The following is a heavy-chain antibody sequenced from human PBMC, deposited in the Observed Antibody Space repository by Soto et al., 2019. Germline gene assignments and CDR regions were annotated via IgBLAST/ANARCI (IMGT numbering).Heavy chain of an antibody. CDR3: ATAYESTGNGAFDI. V-gene: IGHV1-24*01. J-gene: IGHJ3*02. CDR2: FDPEDGET. CDR1: GYTLTELS. D-gene: IGHD4-17*01. Sequence: ASVKVSCKVSGYTLTELSMHWVRQAPGKGLEWMGGFDPEDGETIYAQKFQGRVTMTEDTSTDTAYMELSSLRSEDTAVYYCATAYESTGNGAFDIWGQGTMVTVSS.